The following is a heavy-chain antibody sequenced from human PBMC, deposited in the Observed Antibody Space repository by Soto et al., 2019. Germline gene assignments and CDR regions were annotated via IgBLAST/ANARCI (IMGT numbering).Heavy chain of an antibody. CDR2: INPNSGGT. V-gene: IGHV1-2*04. CDR1: GYTFTGYY. J-gene: IGHJ6*03. D-gene: IGHD1-20*01. Sequence: ATVKVSCKASGYTFTGYYMHWVRQAPGQGLEWMGWINPNSGGTNYAQKFQGWVTMTRDTSISTAYMELSRLRSEDTAVYYCARGGITGTPYYYYYMDVWGKGTTVTVSS. CDR3: ARGGITGTPYYYYYMDV.